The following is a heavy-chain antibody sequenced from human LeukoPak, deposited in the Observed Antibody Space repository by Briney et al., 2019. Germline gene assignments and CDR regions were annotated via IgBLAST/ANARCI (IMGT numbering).Heavy chain of an antibody. CDR3: AKDSGGVLWFGDFDPGY. Sequence: GGSLRLSCAASGFTLSSYAMSWVRQAPGKGLERVSAISGSVGSTYYADSVKGRFTISRDNSKNTLYLQMNSPRAEDTAVYYCAKDSGGVLWFGDFDPGYWGQGTLVTVSS. CDR1: GFTLSSYA. CDR2: ISGSVGST. D-gene: IGHD3-10*01. V-gene: IGHV3-23*01. J-gene: IGHJ4*02.